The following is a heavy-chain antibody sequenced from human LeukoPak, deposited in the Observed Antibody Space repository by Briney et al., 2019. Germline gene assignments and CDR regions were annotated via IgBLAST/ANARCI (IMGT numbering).Heavy chain of an antibody. CDR2: ISGSGRDT. V-gene: IGHV3-23*01. J-gene: IGHJ4*02. CDR1: GFTFSSYA. Sequence: QTGGSLRLSCAASGFTFSSYAVSWVRQAPGKGLEWASSISGSGRDTYYADTVKGRFTISRDNSKNTLFLQMNSLRAEDTAVYYCAKVSWGELLSDDFDYWGQGTLVTVSS. CDR3: AKVSWGELLSDDFDY. D-gene: IGHD1-26*01.